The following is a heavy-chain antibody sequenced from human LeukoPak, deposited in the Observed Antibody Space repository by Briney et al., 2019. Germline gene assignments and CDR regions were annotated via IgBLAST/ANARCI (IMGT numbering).Heavy chain of an antibody. V-gene: IGHV3-30-3*01. CDR3: ARDQYYYDSSGAFDI. J-gene: IGHJ3*02. CDR2: ISYDGSNK. CDR1: GFTFSSYA. D-gene: IGHD3-22*01. Sequence: GGSLRLSCAASGFTFSSYAMHWVRQAPGKGLEWVAVISYDGSNKYYADSVKGRFTISRDNSKNTQYLQMNSLRAEDTAVYYCARDQYYYDSSGAFDIWGQGTMVTVSS.